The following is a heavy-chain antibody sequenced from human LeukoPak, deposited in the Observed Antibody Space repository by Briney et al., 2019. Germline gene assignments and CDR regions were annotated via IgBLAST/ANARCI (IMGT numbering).Heavy chain of an antibody. CDR1: GFTFSGHA. CDR3: AKEEVGYYDSSGYSY. Sequence: GGSLRLSCVASGFTFSGHAMAWLRQAPGKGLEWVSGISGSGGSTYYADSVKGRFTISRDNSKNTLYLQMNSLRAEDTAVYYCAKEEVGYYDSSGYSYWGQGTLVTVSS. CDR2: ISGSGGST. D-gene: IGHD3-22*01. V-gene: IGHV3-23*01. J-gene: IGHJ4*02.